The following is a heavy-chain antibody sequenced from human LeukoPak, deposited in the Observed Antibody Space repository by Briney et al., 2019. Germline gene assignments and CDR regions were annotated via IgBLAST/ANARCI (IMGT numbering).Heavy chain of an antibody. CDR3: ARGTPLAFSRYYYYSLDV. D-gene: IGHD3-3*02. J-gene: IGHJ6*03. CDR2: LNPRSGKT. Sequence: GASVRLSCEASGYTFNSDEINCVRQAAGQGLEWMGWLNPRSGKTGYASKLQDRVTMTRDSSINTAYMELRGLRSDDTGVYYCARGTPLAFSRYYYYSLDVWGQGTTVTVSS. CDR1: GYTFNSDE. V-gene: IGHV1-8*01.